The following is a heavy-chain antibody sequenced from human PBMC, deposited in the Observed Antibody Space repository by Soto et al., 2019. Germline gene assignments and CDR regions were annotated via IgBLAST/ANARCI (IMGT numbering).Heavy chain of an antibody. CDR3: ARWNYYGDYDGY. J-gene: IGHJ4*02. Sequence: SVKGSCKASGGTLRNYAISWGGQAPGQRVEWVGGVIPIFGTANKAQKFQGRVTITADDSTSKDYMELRSLRSEDTAVYYCARWNYYGDYDGYWGQGTLVTVSS. D-gene: IGHD4-17*01. CDR2: VIPIFGTA. CDR1: GGTLRNYA. V-gene: IGHV1-69*01.